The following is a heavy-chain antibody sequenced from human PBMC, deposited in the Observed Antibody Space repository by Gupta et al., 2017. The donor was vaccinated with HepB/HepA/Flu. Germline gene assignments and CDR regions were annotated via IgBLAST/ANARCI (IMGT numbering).Heavy chain of an antibody. J-gene: IGHJ5*02. CDR3: ARGVTRSPAERWRLRTNNWFDP. V-gene: IGHV1-8*01. CDR2: MNPNSGNT. D-gene: IGHD5-24*01. Sequence: VQLVQSGAEVKMPGASVTVSCKASGYTFSDYDINWVRQAAGQGLEWLGWMNPNSGNTGYRQKFQDRITMTRDASISTAYMELSGLRSEDTAIYYCARGVTRSPAERWRLRTNNWFDPWGQGTLVTVSS. CDR1: GYTFSDYD.